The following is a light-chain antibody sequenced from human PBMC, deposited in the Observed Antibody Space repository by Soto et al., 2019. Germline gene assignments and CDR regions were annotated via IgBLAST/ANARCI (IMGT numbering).Light chain of an antibody. Sequence: QSALTQPASVSGSPGQSITISCTGTSSDVGGYNYVSWYQQHPGKAPKLMIYDVTNRPSGISNRFSGSKSGNTASLTISGLQAEDEAEYYCSSYSLSSTVVFGGGTKLTVL. V-gene: IGLV2-14*01. J-gene: IGLJ3*02. CDR3: SSYSLSSTVV. CDR2: DVT. CDR1: SSDVGGYNY.